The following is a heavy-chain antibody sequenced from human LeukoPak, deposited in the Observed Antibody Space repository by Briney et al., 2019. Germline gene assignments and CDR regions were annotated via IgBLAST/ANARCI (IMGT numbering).Heavy chain of an antibody. CDR1: GYTFTDFY. J-gene: IGHJ4*02. CDR3: AREARSRFGELQPYYFDY. V-gene: IGHV1-18*04. D-gene: IGHD3-10*01. Sequence: ASVKVSCKASGYTFTDFYMHWVRQAPGQGLEWMGGIIPIFGTANYAQKFQGRVTMTTDTSTSTAYMELRSLRSDDTAVYYCAREARSRFGELQPYYFDYWGQGTLVTVSS. CDR2: IIPIFGTA.